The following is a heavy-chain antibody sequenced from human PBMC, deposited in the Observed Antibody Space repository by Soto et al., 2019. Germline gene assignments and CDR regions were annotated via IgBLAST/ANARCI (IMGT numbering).Heavy chain of an antibody. Sequence: SGPTLVNPTQTLTLTCTFSGFSLSTSGVGVGWIRQPPGKALEWLALIYWNDDKRYSPSLKSRLTITKDTSKNQVVLTMTYMDPVDTATYYCAHRPSGWYLFDYWGQGTLVTVSS. CDR3: AHRPSGWYLFDY. V-gene: IGHV2-5*01. CDR1: GFSLSTSGVG. D-gene: IGHD6-19*01. J-gene: IGHJ4*02. CDR2: IYWNDDK.